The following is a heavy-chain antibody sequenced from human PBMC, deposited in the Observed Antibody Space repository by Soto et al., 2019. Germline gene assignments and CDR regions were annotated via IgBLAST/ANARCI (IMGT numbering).Heavy chain of an antibody. Sequence: SVKVSCKASGGTFSSYAISWVRQAPGQGLEWMGGIIPIFGTANYAQKFQGRVTITADKSTSTAYMELSSLRSEDTAVYYCARTSGWYGDYFDYWGQGTLVTVSS. V-gene: IGHV1-69*06. CDR1: GGTFSSYA. CDR3: ARTSGWYGDYFDY. J-gene: IGHJ4*02. D-gene: IGHD6-19*01. CDR2: IIPIFGTA.